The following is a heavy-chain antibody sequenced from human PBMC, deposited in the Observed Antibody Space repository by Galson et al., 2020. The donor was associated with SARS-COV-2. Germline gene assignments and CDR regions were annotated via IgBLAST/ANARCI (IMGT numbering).Heavy chain of an antibody. V-gene: IGHV4-39*01. Sequence: SETLSLTCTVSGGSISSSSYYWGWIRQPPGKGLEWIGSIYYSGSTYYNPSLKSRVTISVDTSKNQFSLKLSSVTAADTAVYYCARYSYGYLGYDAFDIWGPGTMVTVSS. CDR3: ARYSYGYLGYDAFDI. CDR1: GGSISSSSYY. D-gene: IGHD5-18*01. J-gene: IGHJ3*02. CDR2: IYYSGST.